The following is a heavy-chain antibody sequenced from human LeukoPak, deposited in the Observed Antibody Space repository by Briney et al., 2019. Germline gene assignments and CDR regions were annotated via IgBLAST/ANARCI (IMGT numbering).Heavy chain of an antibody. CDR1: GGSISSYY. J-gene: IGHJ4*02. Sequence: SETLSLTCTVSGGSISSYYWSWIRQPAGKGLEWIGRIYASGSTNYNPSLKSRVTMSVDTSKKHFSLTLTSMTAADTAVYYCARVPHYYFGYGYFDTWGQGTRVTVSS. CDR3: ARVPHYYFGYGYFDT. V-gene: IGHV4-4*07. CDR2: IYASGST. D-gene: IGHD3-10*01.